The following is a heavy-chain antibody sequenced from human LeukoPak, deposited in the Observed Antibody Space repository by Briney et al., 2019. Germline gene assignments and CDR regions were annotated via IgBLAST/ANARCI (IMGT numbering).Heavy chain of an antibody. J-gene: IGHJ6*04. CDR2: IYHSGST. Sequence: SETLPLTCAVSGGSISSSNWWSWVRQPPGKGLEWIGEIYHSGSTNYNPSLKSRVTISVDKSKNQFSLKLSSVTAADTAVYYCAREWYYCSSTSCYFYYGMDVWGKGTTVTVSS. CDR3: AREWYYCSSTSCYFYYGMDV. CDR1: GGSISSSNW. D-gene: IGHD2-2*01. V-gene: IGHV4-4*02.